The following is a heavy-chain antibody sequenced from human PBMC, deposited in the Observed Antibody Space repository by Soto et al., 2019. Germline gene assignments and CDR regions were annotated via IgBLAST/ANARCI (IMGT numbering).Heavy chain of an antibody. J-gene: IGHJ6*03. Sequence: EVQLLESGGGLVQPGESLRLSCAASGFTFSTYAMSWVRQAPGKGLEWVSTVGSSGGGTYYADSVKGRFTISRDNSKNTLYLQMNSLRAEDTAVYYSAKSTTAPPTDYYYYYYMDVWGKGTTVTVSS. CDR1: GFTFSTYA. D-gene: IGHD5-18*01. CDR3: AKSTTAPPTDYYYYYYMDV. V-gene: IGHV3-23*01. CDR2: VGSSGGGT.